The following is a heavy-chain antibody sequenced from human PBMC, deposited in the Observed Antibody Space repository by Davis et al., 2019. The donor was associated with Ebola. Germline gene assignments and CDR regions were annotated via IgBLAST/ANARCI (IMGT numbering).Heavy chain of an antibody. J-gene: IGHJ4*02. V-gene: IGHV5-51*01. Sequence: GESLKISCKGSGYSFTSYWIAWVRQMPGKGLKWMGSIYPGDSDARYSPSFQGQVSISADKSISTVYMQWSSLKASDTAMYYCARHLLATRQFDYWGLGTLVTVSS. CDR3: ARHLLATRQFDY. CDR2: IYPGDSDA. D-gene: IGHD5-24*01. CDR1: GYSFTSYW.